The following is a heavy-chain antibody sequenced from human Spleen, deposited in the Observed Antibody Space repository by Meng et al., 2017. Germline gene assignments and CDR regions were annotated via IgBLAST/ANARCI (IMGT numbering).Heavy chain of an antibody. CDR1: GFTFSNAW. J-gene: IGHJ4*02. CDR3: QWLSTHPPDC. D-gene: IGHD3-22*01. Sequence: EVQLVESGGGLVEPWGSPRLSCATSGFTFSNAWMSWVRQTPGKGLEWLGRIKSKTDGETTDYAAPVKGRFSISRDDAKNTLYLQMNSLKTEDTAVYYCQWLSTHPPDCWGQGTLVTVSS. V-gene: IGHV3-15*01. CDR2: IKSKTDGETT.